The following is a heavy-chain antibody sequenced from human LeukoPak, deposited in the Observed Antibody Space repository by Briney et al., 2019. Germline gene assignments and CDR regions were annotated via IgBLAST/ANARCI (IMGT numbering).Heavy chain of an antibody. V-gene: IGHV1-8*01. CDR1: GYTFTSYD. CDR3: ARGRETYYYDSSGYRFSW. Sequence: ASVKVPCKASGYTFTSYDINWVRQATGQGLEWMGWMNPNSGNTGYAQKFQGRVTMTRNTSISTAYMELSSLRSEDTAVYYCARGRETYYYDSSGYRFSWWGQGTLVTVSS. CDR2: MNPNSGNT. D-gene: IGHD3-22*01. J-gene: IGHJ4*02.